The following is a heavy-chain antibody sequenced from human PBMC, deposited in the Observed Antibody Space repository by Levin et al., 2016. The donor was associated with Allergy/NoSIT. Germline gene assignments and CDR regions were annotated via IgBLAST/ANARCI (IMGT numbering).Heavy chain of an antibody. Sequence: SLKISCAASGFTFDDYAMLWVRHAPGKGLEWVSGISWNSDNIAYADSVKGRFTISRDNAKNSLYLQMNSLKPEDTALYYCSKSMQASYSYMDVWGKGTTVTVSS. CDR3: SKSMQASYSYMDV. CDR2: ISWNSDNI. CDR1: GFTFDDYA. V-gene: IGHV3-9*01. J-gene: IGHJ6*03.